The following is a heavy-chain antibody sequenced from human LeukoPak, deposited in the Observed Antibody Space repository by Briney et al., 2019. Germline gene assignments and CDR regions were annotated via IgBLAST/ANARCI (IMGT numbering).Heavy chain of an antibody. CDR2: IYHSGST. V-gene: IGHV4-30-2*01. CDR1: GGSISSGGYY. CDR3: ARMYSSGWFDP. D-gene: IGHD3-22*01. J-gene: IGHJ5*02. Sequence: PSQTLSLTCTVSGGSISSGGYYWSWIRQPPGKGLEWIGYIYHSGSTYYNPSLKSRVTISVDRSKNQFSLKLSSVTAADTAVYYCARMYSSGWFDPWGQGTLVPVSS.